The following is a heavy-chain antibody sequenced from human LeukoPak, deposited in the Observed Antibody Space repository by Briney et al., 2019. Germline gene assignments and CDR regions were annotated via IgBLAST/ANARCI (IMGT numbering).Heavy chain of an antibody. J-gene: IGHJ4*02. D-gene: IGHD3-22*01. V-gene: IGHV3-21*06. CDR2: IGGSGSAT. Sequence: VRXAPGQXLEWXXSIGGSGSATFYADSVRGRFTVSRDNAKNSLFLQLNSLRAEDSAVYYCAKDKFDYDSTGYPYDYWGQGVLVTVSS. CDR3: AKDKFDYDSTGYPYDY.